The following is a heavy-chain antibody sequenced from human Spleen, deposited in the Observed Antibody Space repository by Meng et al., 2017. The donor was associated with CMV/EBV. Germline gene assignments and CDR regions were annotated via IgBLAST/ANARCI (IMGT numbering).Heavy chain of an antibody. Sequence: GGSLRLSCAASGFTFNTYAMSWVRQAPGKGLEWVANIKQDGSEKYYVDSVKGRFTISRDNAKNSLYLQMNSLRAEDTAVYYCAREGYCSSTSCYGEDVWGQGTTVTVSS. J-gene: IGHJ6*02. D-gene: IGHD2-2*01. CDR3: AREGYCSSTSCYGEDV. CDR2: IKQDGSEK. V-gene: IGHV3-7*01. CDR1: GFTFNTYA.